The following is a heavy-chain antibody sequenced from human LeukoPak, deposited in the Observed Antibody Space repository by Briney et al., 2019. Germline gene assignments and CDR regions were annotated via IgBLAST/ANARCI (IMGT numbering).Heavy chain of an antibody. CDR2: IIPIFGTA. J-gene: IGHJ4*02. D-gene: IGHD5-18*01. Sequence: GASVKVSCKASGGTFSSYAISWVRQAPGQGLEWMGGIIPIFGTANYAQKFQGRVTITADGSTSTAYMELSSLRSEDTAVYYCARGEFGIQLWPKYDYWGQGTLVTVSS. CDR3: ARGEFGIQLWPKYDY. CDR1: GGTFSSYA. V-gene: IGHV1-69*13.